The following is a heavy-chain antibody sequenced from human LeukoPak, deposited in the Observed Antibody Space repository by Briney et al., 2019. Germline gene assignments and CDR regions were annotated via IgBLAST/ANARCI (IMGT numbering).Heavy chain of an antibody. Sequence: PGGSLRLSCAASGFTFSSYAMGWVRRAPGKGLEWVSTISDGGGSTYYADSVKGRFTISRDNYKNTLYLQMDSLRAEDMAMYYCAKVPYSDYGSGRPPFMDVWGQGTTVAVSS. J-gene: IGHJ6*02. V-gene: IGHV3-23*01. D-gene: IGHD3-10*01. CDR2: ISDGGGST. CDR3: AKVPYSDYGSGRPPFMDV. CDR1: GFTFSSYA.